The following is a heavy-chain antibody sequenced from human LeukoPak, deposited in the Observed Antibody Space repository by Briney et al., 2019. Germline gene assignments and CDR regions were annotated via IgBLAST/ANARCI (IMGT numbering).Heavy chain of an antibody. V-gene: IGHV3-30*03. CDR1: GFTFSSYV. D-gene: IGHD3-10*01. CDR3: ARVSHYYGSGSRSVGDY. Sequence: GGSLRLSCAASGFTFSSYVMHWVRQAPGKGLEWVAIISYDGSNEYYADSVKGRFTISRDNSKNTLYLQMNSLRAADTAVYYCARVSHYYGSGSRSVGDYWGQGTLVTVSS. CDR2: ISYDGSNE. J-gene: IGHJ4*02.